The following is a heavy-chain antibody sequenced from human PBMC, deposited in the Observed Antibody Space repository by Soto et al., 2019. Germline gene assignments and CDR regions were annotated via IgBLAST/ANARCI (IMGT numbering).Heavy chain of an antibody. J-gene: IGHJ6*02. CDR2: IWHDGSNK. V-gene: IGHV3-33*01. CDR3: AREDWNDGHYCGMGV. CDR1: GFTFSSYT. Sequence: QVQVVESGGGVVQPGRSLRLSCAASGFTFSSYTMYWVRQAPGKGLEGVAVIWHDGSNKYYVDSVKGRFTISRDNSKNTLYLQMNRLRAEVTAVYYCAREDWNDGHYCGMGVWGQGTTVTVSS. D-gene: IGHD1-1*01.